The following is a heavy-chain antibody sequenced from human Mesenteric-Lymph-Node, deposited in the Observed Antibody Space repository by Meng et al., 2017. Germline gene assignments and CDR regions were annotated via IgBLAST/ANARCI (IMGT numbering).Heavy chain of an antibody. D-gene: IGHD3-10*01. CDR3: ATDYYYGSGSYGV. CDR2: IYHSGST. J-gene: IGHJ4*02. Sequence: SETLSLTCAVSGGSISSSNWWSWVRQPPGKGLEWIGEIYHSGSTNHNPSLKSRVTISVDTSKNQFSLKLSSVTAADTAVYYCATDYYYGSGSYGVWGQGTLVTVSS. V-gene: IGHV4-4*02. CDR1: GGSISSSNW.